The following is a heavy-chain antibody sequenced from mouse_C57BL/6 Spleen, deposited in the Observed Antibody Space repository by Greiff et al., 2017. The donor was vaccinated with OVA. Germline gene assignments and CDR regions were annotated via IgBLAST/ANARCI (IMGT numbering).Heavy chain of an antibody. V-gene: IGHV1-9*01. J-gene: IGHJ4*01. CDR2: ILPGSGST. Sequence: QVQLQQSGAELMKPGASVKLSCKATGYTFTGYWIEWVKQRPGHGLEWIGEILPGSGSTNYNEKFKGKATFTADTSSNTAYMQLSSLTTEDSAIYYCARDDYYGSSYVDYDMDYWGKGTSVTVSS. D-gene: IGHD1-1*01. CDR1: GYTFTGYW. CDR3: ARDDYYGSSYVDYDMDY.